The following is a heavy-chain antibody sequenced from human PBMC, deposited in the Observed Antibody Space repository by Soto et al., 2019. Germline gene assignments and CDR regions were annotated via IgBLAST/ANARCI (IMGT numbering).Heavy chain of an antibody. D-gene: IGHD2-2*01. V-gene: IGHV1-69*13. CDR3: ARGSTSFQRYYYGMDV. CDR1: GGTFSSYA. Sequence: SVKVSCKASGGTFSSYAISWVRQAPGQGLEWMGGIIPIFGTANYAQKFQGRVTITADESTSTAYMELSSLRSEDTAVYYCARGSTSFQRYYYGMDVWGQGTTVTVSS. J-gene: IGHJ6*02. CDR2: IIPIFGTA.